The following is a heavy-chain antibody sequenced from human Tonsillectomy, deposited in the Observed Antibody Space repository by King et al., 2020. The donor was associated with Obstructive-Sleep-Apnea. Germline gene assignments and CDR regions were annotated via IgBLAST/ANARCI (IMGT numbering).Heavy chain of an antibody. V-gene: IGHV3-66*01. CDR2: IYSGGST. Sequence: VQLVESGGGLVQPGGSLRLSCAASGFTVSSNYMSWVRQAPGKGLERVSVIYSGGSTYYADSVKGRCTISRDNSKNTLYLQMNSLRAEDTAVYYCARSRSILWFGELNYWGQGTLVTVSS. CDR3: ARSRSILWFGELNY. J-gene: IGHJ4*02. CDR1: GFTVSSNY. D-gene: IGHD3-10*01.